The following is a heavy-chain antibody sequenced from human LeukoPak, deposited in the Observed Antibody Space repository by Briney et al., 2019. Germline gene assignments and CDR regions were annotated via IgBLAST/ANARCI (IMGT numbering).Heavy chain of an antibody. J-gene: IGHJ4*02. Sequence: GGSLRLSCAASGFTFSSYAMSWVRQAPGKGLEWVSAISGSGGSTYYADSVKGRFTISRDNSKNTPYLQMNSLRAEDTAVYYCATQGDSSGYYYTPLFDYWGQGTLVTVSS. CDR2: ISGSGGST. CDR1: GFTFSSYA. V-gene: IGHV3-23*01. CDR3: ATQGDSSGYYYTPLFDY. D-gene: IGHD3-22*01.